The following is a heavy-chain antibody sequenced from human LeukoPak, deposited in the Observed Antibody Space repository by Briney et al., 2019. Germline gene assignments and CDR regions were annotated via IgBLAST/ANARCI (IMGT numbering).Heavy chain of an antibody. Sequence: GGSLRLSCAASGFTFSSYWMHWVRQAPGKGLVWVSRINSDGSSTSYADSVKGRFTISRDKAKNTLYLQMNSLRAEDTAVYYCASGWDYGDSNNAFDIWGQGTMVTVSS. CDR1: GFTFSSYW. J-gene: IGHJ3*02. V-gene: IGHV3-74*01. D-gene: IGHD4-17*01. CDR3: ASGWDYGDSNNAFDI. CDR2: INSDGSST.